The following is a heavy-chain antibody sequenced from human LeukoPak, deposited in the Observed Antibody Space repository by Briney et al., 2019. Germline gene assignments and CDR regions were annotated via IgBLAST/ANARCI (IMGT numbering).Heavy chain of an antibody. Sequence: PGGSLRLSCAASGFTFSTYWMSWVRQAPGKGLEWVDNIKEDGSEKYYGDSVKGRFTISRDNAKNSLYLQLNSLRAKDTAVYYRARDSSGYQWGQGTLVTVSS. CDR3: ARDSSGYQ. V-gene: IGHV3-7*01. D-gene: IGHD3-22*01. CDR1: GFTFSTYW. CDR2: IKEDGSEK. J-gene: IGHJ4*02.